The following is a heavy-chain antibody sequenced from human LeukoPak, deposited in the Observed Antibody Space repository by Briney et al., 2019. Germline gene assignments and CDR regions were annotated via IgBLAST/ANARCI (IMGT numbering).Heavy chain of an antibody. CDR3: ARVFWDVVVVAATPGRAFDI. D-gene: IGHD2-15*01. CDR2: IYYSGST. Sequence: SETLSLTCTVSGGSISSSSYYWGWIRQPPGKGLEWIGSIYYSGSTYYNPSLKSRVTISVDTSKNQFSLKLSSVTAADTAVYYCARVFWDVVVVAATPGRAFDIWGQGTMVTVSS. CDR1: GGSISSSSYY. J-gene: IGHJ3*02. V-gene: IGHV4-39*01.